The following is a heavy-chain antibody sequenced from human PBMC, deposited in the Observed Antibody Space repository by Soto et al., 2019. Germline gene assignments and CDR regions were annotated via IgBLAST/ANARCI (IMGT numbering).Heavy chain of an antibody. D-gene: IGHD3-22*01. J-gene: IGHJ6*02. V-gene: IGHV1-3*01. Sequence: ASVKVSCKASGYTLTNYAMHWVRQAPGQRLEWMGWINAGNGNTKYSQIFEGRVTITRDTSATIAYMELSSLRSEDTAVYYCARSEQYYESSGYYYPSGYYYYGMDVWGQGTTVTVSS. CDR3: ARSEQYYESSGYYYPSGYYYYGMDV. CDR1: GYTLTNYA. CDR2: INAGNGNT.